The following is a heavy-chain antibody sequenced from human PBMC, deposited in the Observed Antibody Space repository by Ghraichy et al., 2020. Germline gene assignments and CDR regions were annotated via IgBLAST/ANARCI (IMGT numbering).Heavy chain of an antibody. CDR3: AGDSRKDDSNFVDYFDS. J-gene: IGHJ4*02. V-gene: IGHV4-31*03. CDR1: GVTMTSDTYS. Sequence: SETLSLTCTVSGVTMTSDTYSWTWIRQSPQKGLEWIGNISYTGTTSYNPSLQSRVSISVDTSKNQFSLQLTSVTAADTAVYYCAGDSRKDDSNFVDYFDSWGQGTLVTVSS. CDR2: ISYTGTT. D-gene: IGHD5-24*01.